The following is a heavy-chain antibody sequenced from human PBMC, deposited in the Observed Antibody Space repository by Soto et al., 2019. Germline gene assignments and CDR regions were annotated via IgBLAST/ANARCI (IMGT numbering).Heavy chain of an antibody. CDR2: VNPSGGST. V-gene: IGHV1-46*01. CDR1: GYIFTAYS. D-gene: IGHD2-15*01. Sequence: ASVKVSCKASGYIFTAYSMHWVRQAPGQGLEWMGVVNPSGGSTNYAQKFQGRITMTRNTSTSTVYMDLSSLTSEDTAVYYCAREENCSDGICYSEYFQRWGQGTLVTVSS. CDR3: AREENCSDGICYSEYFQR. J-gene: IGHJ1*01.